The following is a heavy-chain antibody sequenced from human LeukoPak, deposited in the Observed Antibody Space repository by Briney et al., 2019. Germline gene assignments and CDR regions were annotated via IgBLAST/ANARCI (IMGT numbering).Heavy chain of an antibody. Sequence: GGSLRLSCAASGSTFSSTWMNWVRQGPGKGLEWVSRITSDGSSTIYADSVKGRFTISRDNAKNSLYLQMNSLRAEDTAVYYCAELGITMIGGVWGKGTTVTISS. V-gene: IGHV3-74*01. J-gene: IGHJ6*04. CDR1: GSTFSSTW. CDR3: AELGITMIGGV. CDR2: ITSDGSST. D-gene: IGHD3-10*02.